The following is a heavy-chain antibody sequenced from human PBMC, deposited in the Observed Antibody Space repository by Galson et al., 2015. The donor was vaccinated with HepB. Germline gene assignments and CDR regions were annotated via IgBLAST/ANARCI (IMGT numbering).Heavy chain of an antibody. CDR1: GFTFTSYN. V-gene: IGHV3-21*01. D-gene: IGHD7-27*01. J-gene: IGHJ4*02. CDR3: ARDPPLGTPFDY. CDR2: ISGDSSYR. Sequence: LRLSCAASGFTFTSYNMIWVRQAPGKGLEWVSSISGDSSYRFYAESVRGRFTISRDNAKNSLYLQMNSLRAEDTAVYYCARDPPLGTPFDYWGQGTLVTVSS.